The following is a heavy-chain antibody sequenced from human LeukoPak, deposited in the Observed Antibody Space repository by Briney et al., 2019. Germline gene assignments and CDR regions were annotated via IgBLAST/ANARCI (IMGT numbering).Heavy chain of an antibody. CDR1: GGSFSGYY. Sequence: SETLSLTCAVYGGSFSGYYWSWIRQPPGKGLEWIGEINHSGSTNYNPPLKSRVTISVDTSKNQFSLKLSSVTAADTAVYYCARGLYDFWSGYPSRYFDYWGQGTLVTVSS. J-gene: IGHJ4*02. V-gene: IGHV4-34*01. D-gene: IGHD3-3*01. CDR2: INHSGST. CDR3: ARGLYDFWSGYPSRYFDY.